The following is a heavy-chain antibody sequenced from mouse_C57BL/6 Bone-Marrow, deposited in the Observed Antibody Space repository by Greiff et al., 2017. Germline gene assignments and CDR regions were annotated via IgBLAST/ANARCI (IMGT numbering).Heavy chain of an antibody. CDR3: ASRFDY. CDR1: GFTFSSYG. Sequence: EVKLVESGGDLVKPGGSLKLSCAASGFTFSSYGMSWVRQTPDKRLEWVATISSGGSYTYYPDSVKGRFTISRDNAKNTLYLQMSSLKSEDTAMYYCASRFDYWGQGTTLTVSS. CDR2: ISSGGSYT. J-gene: IGHJ2*01. V-gene: IGHV5-6*02.